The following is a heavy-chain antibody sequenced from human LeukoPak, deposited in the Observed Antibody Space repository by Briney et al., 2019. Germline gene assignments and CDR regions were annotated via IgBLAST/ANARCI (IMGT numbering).Heavy chain of an antibody. CDR2: IYHSGST. CDR1: GGSISSGGYS. CDR3: ARARYYDSSGYHSHYYFDY. J-gene: IGHJ4*02. D-gene: IGHD3-22*01. V-gene: IGHV4-30-2*01. Sequence: SQTLSLTCAVSGGSISSGGYSWSWIRQPPGKGLEWIGYIYHSGSTYYNPSLKSRVTISVDTSKNQFSLKLTSVTAADTAVYYCARARYYDSSGYHSHYYFDYWGQGTLVTVSS.